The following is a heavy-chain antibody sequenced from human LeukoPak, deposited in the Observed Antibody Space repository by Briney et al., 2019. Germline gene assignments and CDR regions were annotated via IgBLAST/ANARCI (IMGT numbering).Heavy chain of an antibody. CDR2: ISATGGST. V-gene: IGHV3-23*01. Sequence: GGSLRLSCGAARFTFSNYAMGWVRQAPGKGLEWVSAISATGGSTYSADSVKGRFTISRDNSKNTLYLQMNSLRAEDTAVYYCAKFIGGVNTPFDYWGQGTLVTVSS. CDR1: RFTFSNYA. D-gene: IGHD3-16*01. J-gene: IGHJ4*02. CDR3: AKFIGGVNTPFDY.